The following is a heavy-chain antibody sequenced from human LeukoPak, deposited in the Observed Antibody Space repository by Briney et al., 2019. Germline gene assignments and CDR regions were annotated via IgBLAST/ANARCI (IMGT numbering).Heavy chain of an antibody. D-gene: IGHD2-15*01. CDR3: AKRLEGVFGGPYDY. Sequence: GGSLRLSCAASGFTFSSYAMSWVRQAPGKGLEWVSAISGSGGSTYYADSVKGRFTISRDNSKNTLYLQMNSLRAEDTAVYYCAKRLEGVFGGPYDYWGQGILVTVSS. CDR1: GFTFSSYA. J-gene: IGHJ4*02. V-gene: IGHV3-23*01. CDR2: ISGSGGST.